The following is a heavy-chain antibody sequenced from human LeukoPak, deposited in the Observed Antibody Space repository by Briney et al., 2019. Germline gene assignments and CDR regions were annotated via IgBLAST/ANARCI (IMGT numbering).Heavy chain of an antibody. D-gene: IGHD1-26*01. CDR3: ARSLVGADAFDI. Sequence: GGSLRLSCAASGFTVSSNYMSWVRQAPGKGLEWVSVIYSGGSTYYADSVKGRFTISRENAKNSLYLQMNSLRAGDTAVYYCARSLVGADAFDIWGQGTMVTVSS. J-gene: IGHJ3*02. CDR1: GFTVSSNY. CDR2: IYSGGST. V-gene: IGHV3-53*01.